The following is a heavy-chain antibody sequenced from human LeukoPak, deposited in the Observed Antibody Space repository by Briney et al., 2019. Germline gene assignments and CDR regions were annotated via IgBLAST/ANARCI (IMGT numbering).Heavy chain of an antibody. V-gene: IGHV3-48*03. Sequence: GGSLRLSCAASGFTFSSYEMNWVRQAPGKGLEWVSYISSSGSTIYYADSVKGRFTISRDNAKNSLYLQMNSLRAEDTAVYYCARDGIAVAGRGVLTKWGQGTLVAVSS. CDR3: ARDGIAVAGRGVLTK. J-gene: IGHJ4*02. CDR1: GFTFSSYE. D-gene: IGHD6-19*01. CDR2: ISSSGSTI.